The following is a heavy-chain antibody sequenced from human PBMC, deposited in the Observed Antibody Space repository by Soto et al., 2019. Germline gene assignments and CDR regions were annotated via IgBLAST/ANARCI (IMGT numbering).Heavy chain of an antibody. V-gene: IGHV4-39*01. CDR1: GGSISSSSYY. D-gene: IGHD2-15*01. CDR2: IYYSGST. CDR3: ARQVVYCSGGSCYPNDY. J-gene: IGHJ4*02. Sequence: SETLSLTCTVSGGSISSSSYYWGWIRQPPGKGLEWIGSIYYSGSTYYNPSLKSRVTISVDTSKNQFSLKLSSVTAADTAVYYCARQVVYCSGGSCYPNDYWGQGTLVTVSS.